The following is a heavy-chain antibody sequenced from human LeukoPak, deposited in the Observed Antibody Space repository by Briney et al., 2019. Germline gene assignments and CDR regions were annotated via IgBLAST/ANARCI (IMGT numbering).Heavy chain of an antibody. CDR3: AKDLWGYCSSTSCYYFDY. V-gene: IGHV3-23*01. J-gene: IGHJ4*02. CDR1: GFTFSSYA. Sequence: GGPLRLSCAASGFTFSSYAMSWVRQAPGKGLEWVSAISGSGDSTYYADSVKGRFTISRDNSKNTLYLQMNSLRAEDTAVYYCAKDLWGYCSSTSCYYFDYWGQGTLVTVSS. D-gene: IGHD2-2*01. CDR2: ISGSGDST.